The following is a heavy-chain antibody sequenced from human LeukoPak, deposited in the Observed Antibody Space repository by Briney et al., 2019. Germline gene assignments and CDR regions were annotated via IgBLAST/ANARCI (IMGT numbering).Heavy chain of an antibody. V-gene: IGHV1-8*01. CDR3: ARVKGIAAKDWFDP. J-gene: IGHJ5*02. D-gene: IGHD6-25*01. CDR2: MNPNSGNT. Sequence: GASVKVSCKASGYTFTSYDINWVRQATGQGLEWMGWMNPNSGNTGYAQKFQGRVTMTRNTSISTAYMELSSLRSEDTAVYYCARVKGIAAKDWFDPWGQGTLVTVSS. CDR1: GYTFTSYD.